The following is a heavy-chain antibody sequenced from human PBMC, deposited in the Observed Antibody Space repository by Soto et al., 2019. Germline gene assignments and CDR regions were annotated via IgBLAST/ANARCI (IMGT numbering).Heavy chain of an antibody. CDR2: ISYDGSNK. CDR1: GFTFSSYA. D-gene: IGHD2-2*01. J-gene: IGHJ4*02. CDR3: ARGTGYCSSTSCKRKYSSGWYGNYFDY. Sequence: GGSLRLSCAACGFTFSSYAMHWVRQAPGKGLEWVAVISYDGSNKYYADSVKGRFTISRDNSKNTLYLQMNSLRAEDTAVYYCARGTGYCSSTSCKRKYSSGWYGNYFDYWGQGTLVTVSS. V-gene: IGHV3-30-3*01.